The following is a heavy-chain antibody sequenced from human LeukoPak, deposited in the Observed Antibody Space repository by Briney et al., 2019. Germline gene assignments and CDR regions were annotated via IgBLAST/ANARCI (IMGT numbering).Heavy chain of an antibody. Sequence: PSETLSLTFTVSGGSISSGSYYWSWIRQPAGKGLEWIGRIYTSGSTNYNPSLKSRVTISVDTSKNQFSLKLSSVTAADTAVYYCASGEAARYRLLTLHYWGQGTLVTVSS. CDR3: ASGEAARYRLLTLHY. D-gene: IGHD2-2*01. V-gene: IGHV4-61*02. CDR1: GGSISSGSYY. J-gene: IGHJ4*02. CDR2: IYTSGST.